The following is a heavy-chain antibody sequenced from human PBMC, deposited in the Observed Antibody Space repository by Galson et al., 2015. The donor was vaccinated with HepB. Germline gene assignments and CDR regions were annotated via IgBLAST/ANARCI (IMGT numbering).Heavy chain of an antibody. CDR1: GFTFSSYA. D-gene: IGHD2-15*01. CDR3: ARDPEGYCSGGSCYSGGFDY. V-gene: IGHV3-30-3*01. Sequence: SLRLSCAASGFTFSSYAMHWVRQAPGKGLEWVAVISYDGSNKYYADSVKGRFTISRDNPKNTLYLQMNSLRAEDTAVYYCARDPEGYCSGGSCYSGGFDYWGQGTLVTVSS. J-gene: IGHJ4*02. CDR2: ISYDGSNK.